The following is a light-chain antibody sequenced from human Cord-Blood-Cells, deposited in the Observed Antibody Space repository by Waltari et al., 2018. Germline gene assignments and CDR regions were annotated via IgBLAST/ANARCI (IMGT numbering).Light chain of an antibody. J-gene: IGKJ2*02. CDR2: AAS. CDR3: QQSYSTPRT. Sequence: DIQMTQSQSSLSASVGDRVTITCRAGQSISSYLNWYQQKPGKAPKLLIYAASSLQSGVPSRFSGSGSGTDFTLTISSLQPEDFATYYCQQSYSTPRTFGQGTKLEIK. CDR1: QSISSY. V-gene: IGKV1-39*01.